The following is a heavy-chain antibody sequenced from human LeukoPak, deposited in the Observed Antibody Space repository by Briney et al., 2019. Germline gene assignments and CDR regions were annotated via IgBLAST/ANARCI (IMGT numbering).Heavy chain of an antibody. CDR1: GFTFGSYA. V-gene: IGHV3-23*01. J-gene: IGHJ4*02. D-gene: IGHD5-24*01. Sequence: GGSLRISCVGSGFTFGSYAMSWVRQAPGKGLEWVSGISGSGGNTYYSDSVKGRLTISRGNSRNTLYLQIYSLSAEDTAVYYCAKGNGYKNVGYFDSWGQGTLVTVSS. CDR3: AKGNGYKNVGYFDS. CDR2: ISGSGGNT.